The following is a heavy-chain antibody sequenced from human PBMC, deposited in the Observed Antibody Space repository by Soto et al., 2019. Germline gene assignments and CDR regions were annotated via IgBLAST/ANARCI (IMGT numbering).Heavy chain of an antibody. J-gene: IGHJ3*02. D-gene: IGHD2-2*01. V-gene: IGHV3-23*01. Sequence: EEQRSESGGGLVRPGGSLRLACAASAFTFRSYAMSWVRQAPGQGLEWVSAITASADTTYYADSVKGRFTISRDNSKNILDWRMSSLRAEDTAVYYCARAGPLMDGTSTSCLGAVDIWGQGTMVTVS. CDR2: ITASADTT. CDR1: AFTFRSYA. CDR3: ARAGPLMDGTSTSCLGAVDI.